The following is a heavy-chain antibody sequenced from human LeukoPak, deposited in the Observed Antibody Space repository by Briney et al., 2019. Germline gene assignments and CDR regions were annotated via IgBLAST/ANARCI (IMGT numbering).Heavy chain of an antibody. CDR1: GFTFSSYA. V-gene: IGHV3-23*01. Sequence: PGGSLRLSCAASGFTFSSYAMSWVRQAPGKGLEWVSAISGSGGSTYYADSVKGRFTISRDNSKNTLYLQMNSLRAEDTAVYYCAKSPPAVAGTSRKNYYFDYWGQGTLVTVSS. CDR3: AKSPPAVAGTSRKNYYFDY. J-gene: IGHJ4*02. D-gene: IGHD6-19*01. CDR2: ISGSGGST.